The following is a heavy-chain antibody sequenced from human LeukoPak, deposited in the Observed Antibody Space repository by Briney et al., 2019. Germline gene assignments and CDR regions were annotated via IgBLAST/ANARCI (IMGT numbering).Heavy chain of an antibody. J-gene: IGHJ6*02. CDR1: GGSISSRSSY. D-gene: IGHD3-16*01. CDR3: ARGETLGNYYYFGMDV. Sequence: SETLSLTCTVSGGSISSRSSYWGWLRQPPGKGLEWIGSIYYSGSTYYSPSLKSRVTISVDTSKNQFSLKLSSVTAADSAVYYCARGETLGNYYYFGMDVWGQGTTVTVSS. V-gene: IGHV4-39*07. CDR2: IYYSGST.